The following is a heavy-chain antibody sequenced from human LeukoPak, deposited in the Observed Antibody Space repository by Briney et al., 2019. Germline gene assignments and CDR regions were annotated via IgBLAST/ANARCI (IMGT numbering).Heavy chain of an antibody. V-gene: IGHV3-23*01. CDR3: AKQSYARSLGE. CDR1: GFPFSDFS. CDR2: TNSGGTST. J-gene: IGHJ4*02. D-gene: IGHD2-8*01. Sequence: GGSPRLSCATSGFPFSDFSMSWVRPAPGKGLEWISTTNSGGTSTYYAESVKGRFTISRDNSKNTLYLQMSSLRVEATAVYYCAKQSYARSLGEGGPGTLASVSS.